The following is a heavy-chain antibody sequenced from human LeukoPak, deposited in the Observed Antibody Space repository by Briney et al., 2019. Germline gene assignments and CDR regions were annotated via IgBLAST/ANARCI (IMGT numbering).Heavy chain of an antibody. Sequence: PGGSLRLSCAASGFTVSSNYMSWVRQAPGKGLEWVSVIYSGGSTYYADSVKGRFTISRDNSKNTLYLQMNSLRAEDTAVYYCARSRGAVTWVNDHSGSWLDWGQGTLVTVSS. D-gene: IGHD3-22*01. J-gene: IGHJ4*02. CDR2: IYSGGST. CDR1: GFTVSSNY. V-gene: IGHV3-66*01. CDR3: ARSRGAVTWVNDHSGSWLD.